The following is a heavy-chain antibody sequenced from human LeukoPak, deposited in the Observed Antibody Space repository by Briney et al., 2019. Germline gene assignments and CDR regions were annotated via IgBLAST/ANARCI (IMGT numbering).Heavy chain of an antibody. CDR2: IYYSGST. J-gene: IGHJ5*02. CDR1: GGSISSGDYY. CDR3: ARVWGSITIFGVDYNWFDP. V-gene: IGHV4-30-4*08. Sequence: PSQTLSLTCTVSGGSISSGDYYWSWIRQPPGKGLEWIGYIYYSGSTYYNPSLKSRVTISVDTSKNQFSLKLSSVTAADTAVYYCARVWGSITIFGVDYNWFDPWGQGTLVTVSS. D-gene: IGHD3-3*01.